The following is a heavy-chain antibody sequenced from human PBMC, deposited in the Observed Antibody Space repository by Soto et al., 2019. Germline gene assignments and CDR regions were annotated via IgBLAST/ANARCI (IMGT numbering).Heavy chain of an antibody. CDR3: TRDASRDSSARGWFDP. CDR1: GFTFRSFT. CDR2: ISINSAYI. Sequence: PGGSLRLSCAASGFTFRSFTMNWVRQAPGEGLVWVSTISINSAYIYYTDALSGRFTISRDNAKNSLHLQMNSLRAEDTAVYYCTRDASRDSSARGWFDPWGPGTLVTVSS. D-gene: IGHD6-13*01. J-gene: IGHJ5*02. V-gene: IGHV3-21*01.